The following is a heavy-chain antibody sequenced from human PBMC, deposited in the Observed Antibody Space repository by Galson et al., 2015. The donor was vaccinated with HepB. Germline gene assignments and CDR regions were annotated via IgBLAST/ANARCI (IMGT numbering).Heavy chain of an antibody. CDR1: GFTFSSYA. J-gene: IGHJ4*02. CDR2: ISYDGSNK. CDR3: ARDLTAGAVAGYFDY. D-gene: IGHD6-19*01. Sequence: SLRLSCAASGFTFSSYAMHWVRQAPGKGLEWVAIISYDGSNKYYADSVKGRFTISRDNSKNTLYLQMNSLRAEDTAVYYCARDLTAGAVAGYFDYWSQGTLVTASS. V-gene: IGHV3-30-3*01.